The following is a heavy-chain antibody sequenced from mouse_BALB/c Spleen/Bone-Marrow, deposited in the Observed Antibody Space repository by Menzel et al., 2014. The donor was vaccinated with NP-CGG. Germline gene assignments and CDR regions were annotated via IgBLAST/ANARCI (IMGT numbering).Heavy chain of an antibody. CDR3: ARRGTGTGSYYFDY. Sequence: EVQLVESGGDLVKPGGSLKLSCAASGFTFSNYGMSWVRQTPDKRLEWVATISNVGSYTYYPDSVKGRFTISRDNAKNTLFLQMSSLKFEDTAMYYCARRGTGTGSYYFDYWGQGTTLTVSS. CDR2: ISNVGSYT. CDR1: GFTFSNYG. V-gene: IGHV5-6*01. J-gene: IGHJ2*01. D-gene: IGHD4-1*01.